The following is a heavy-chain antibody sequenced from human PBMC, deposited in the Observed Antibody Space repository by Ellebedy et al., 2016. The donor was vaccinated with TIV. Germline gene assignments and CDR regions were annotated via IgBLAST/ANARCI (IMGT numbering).Heavy chain of an antibody. Sequence: MPSETLSLTCAVYGGSFNNYYWSWIRQLPGKGLEWIGEIYHSGSTNYNPSLKSRVTMSVDKSKNQFSLKLSSVTAADTAVYYCAKRQAYGDYEYAFDIWGQGTMVTVSS. D-gene: IGHD4-17*01. CDR1: GGSFNNYY. CDR2: IYHSGST. J-gene: IGHJ3*02. CDR3: AKRQAYGDYEYAFDI. V-gene: IGHV4-34*01.